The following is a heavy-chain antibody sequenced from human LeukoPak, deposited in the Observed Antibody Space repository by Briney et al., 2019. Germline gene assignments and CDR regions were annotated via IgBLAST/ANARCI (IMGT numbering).Heavy chain of an antibody. CDR2: IYSGGST. CDR1: GFTFSSYS. Sequence: GGSLRLSCAASGFTFSSYSMNWVRRAPGKGLEWVSVIYSGGSTYYADSVKGRFTISRHNSKNTLYLQMNSLRAEDTAVYYCARVSSENLYYYDSSGYLDYWGQGTLVTVSS. J-gene: IGHJ4*02. CDR3: ARVSSENLYYYDSSGYLDY. D-gene: IGHD3-22*01. V-gene: IGHV3-53*04.